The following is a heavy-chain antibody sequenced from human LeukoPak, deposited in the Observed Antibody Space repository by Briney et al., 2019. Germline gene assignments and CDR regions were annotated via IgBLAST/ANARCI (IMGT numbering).Heavy chain of an antibody. CDR3: ARVDGSGSQAIPIFDY. CDR1: GGSISSGGYS. D-gene: IGHD3-10*01. V-gene: IGHV4-30-2*01. CDR2: IYHSGST. J-gene: IGHJ4*02. Sequence: SQTLSLTCAVSGGSISSGGYSWSWIRQPPGKGLEWIGYIYHSGSTYYNPSLKSRVTISVDRSKNQFSLKLSSVTAADTAVYYCARVDGSGSQAIPIFDYWGQGTLVTVFS.